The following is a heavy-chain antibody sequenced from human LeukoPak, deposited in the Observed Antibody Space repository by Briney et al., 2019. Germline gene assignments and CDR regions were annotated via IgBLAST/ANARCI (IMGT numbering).Heavy chain of an antibody. CDR1: GYTFTSYG. Sequence: RASVKVSCKASGYTFTSYGISWVRQAPGQGLEWMGWISAYNGNTNYAQKLQGRVTMTTDTSTSTAYMELRSLRSDDTAVYYCARLGSSSWYSAFDIWGQGTMVTVSS. V-gene: IGHV1-18*01. J-gene: IGHJ3*02. CDR3: ARLGSSSWYSAFDI. CDR2: ISAYNGNT. D-gene: IGHD6-13*01.